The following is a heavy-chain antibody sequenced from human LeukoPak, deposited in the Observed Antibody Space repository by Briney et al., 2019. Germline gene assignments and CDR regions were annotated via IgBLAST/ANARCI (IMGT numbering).Heavy chain of an antibody. Sequence: GGSLRLSCEASGFTFTTYSMTWARQAPGKGLEWVSIISSGSSAIFSADALKGRFTISRDDAKNLLYLDMNSLRAEDTAVYYCAKEWSSGWFHYYYYMDVWGKGTTVTVSS. D-gene: IGHD6-19*01. J-gene: IGHJ6*03. V-gene: IGHV3-21*01. CDR2: ISSGSSAI. CDR3: AKEWSSGWFHYYYYMDV. CDR1: GFTFTTYS.